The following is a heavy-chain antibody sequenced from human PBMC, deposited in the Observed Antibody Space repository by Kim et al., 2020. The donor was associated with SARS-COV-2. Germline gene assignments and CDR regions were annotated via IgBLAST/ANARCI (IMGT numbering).Heavy chain of an antibody. J-gene: IGHJ4*02. CDR2: INPNSGGT. V-gene: IGHV1-2*06. CDR3: ARGQLAPFDY. Sequence: ASVKVSCKASGYTFTGYYMHWVLQAPGQGLEWMGRINPNSGGTNYAQKFQGRVTMTRDTSITTAYMELSSLRSDDTAMYYCARGQLAPFDYWGQGTLVTVSS. CDR1: GYTFTGYY. D-gene: IGHD6-6*01.